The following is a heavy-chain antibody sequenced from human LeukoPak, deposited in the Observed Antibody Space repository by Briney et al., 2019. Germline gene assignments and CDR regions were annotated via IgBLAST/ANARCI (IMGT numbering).Heavy chain of an antibody. D-gene: IGHD3-22*01. CDR3: ARDGYYYDSSGMDV. CDR2: ISSSSSYI. J-gene: IGHJ6*02. CDR1: GFTFSSYS. Sequence: GGSLRLSCAASGFTFSSYSMNWVRQAPGKGLEWVSYISSSSSYIYYADSVKGRFTISRDNAKNSLYLQMNSLRAEDTAVYYCARDGYYYDSSGMDVWGQGTTVTVSS. V-gene: IGHV3-21*01.